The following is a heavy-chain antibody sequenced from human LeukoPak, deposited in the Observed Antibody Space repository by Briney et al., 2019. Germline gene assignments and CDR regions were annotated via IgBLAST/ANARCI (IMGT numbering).Heavy chain of an antibody. V-gene: IGHV3-23*01. CDR2: ISGSGGST. CDR1: GITLSNYG. J-gene: IGHJ4*02. Sequence: GGSLRLSCAVSGITLSNYGMSWVRQAPGRGLEWVAGISGSGGSTNYADSVKGRFTISRDNPKNTLYLQMNILRAEDTAVYFCAKRGVVIRVILVGFHKEAYYFDSWGQGALVTVSS. D-gene: IGHD3-22*01. CDR3: AKRGVVIRVILVGFHKEAYYFDS.